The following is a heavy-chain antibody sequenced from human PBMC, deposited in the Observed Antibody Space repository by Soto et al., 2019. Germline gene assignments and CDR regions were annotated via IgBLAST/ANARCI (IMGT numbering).Heavy chain of an antibody. V-gene: IGHV3-23*01. Sequence: EVQLLESGGGLVQPGGSLRLSCGASGFNFRLYHMAWVRQAPGKGLEWGASISGSGGSTFYADSVKGRFTISRDNSKNTLYLQMDPLRAGDSAVYYCAKSHTFRFYYYTGGDYWGQGTLVTVSS. CDR3: AKSHTFRFYYYTGGDY. J-gene: IGHJ4*02. CDR1: GFNFRLYH. D-gene: IGHD3-22*01. CDR2: ISGSGGST.